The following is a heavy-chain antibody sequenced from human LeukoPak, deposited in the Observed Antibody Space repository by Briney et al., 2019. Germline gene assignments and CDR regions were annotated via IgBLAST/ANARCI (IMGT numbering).Heavy chain of an antibody. J-gene: IGHJ4*02. CDR3: ARSGQQLEFDY. Sequence: QSGGSLRLSCAASGFTFSSYGMHWVRQAPGKGLEWVAVIWYDGSNKYYADSVKGRFTISRDNSKNTLYLQMNSLRAEDTAVYYCARSGQQLEFDYWGQGTLVTVSS. V-gene: IGHV3-33*01. D-gene: IGHD6-13*01. CDR1: GFTFSSYG. CDR2: IWYDGSNK.